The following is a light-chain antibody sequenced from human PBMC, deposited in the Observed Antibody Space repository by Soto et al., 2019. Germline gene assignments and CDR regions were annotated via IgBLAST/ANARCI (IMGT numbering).Light chain of an antibody. Sequence: QSALTQPASVSGSPGQSITISCTGTSSDVGSYNLVSWYQQHPGKAPKLMIYEGTKRPSGVSNRFSGSKCGNTASLTISVVYAEDEADYYCSSYVDTRTLFVFGTGTKLTVL. V-gene: IGLV2-23*01. J-gene: IGLJ1*01. CDR2: EGT. CDR1: SSDVGSYNL. CDR3: SSYVDTRTLFV.